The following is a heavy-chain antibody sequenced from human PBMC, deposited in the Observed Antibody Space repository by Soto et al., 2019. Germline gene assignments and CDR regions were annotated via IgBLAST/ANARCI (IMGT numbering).Heavy chain of an antibody. D-gene: IGHD2-21*02. Sequence: SETLSLTCTVSGGSISSGGYYWSWIRQHPGKGLEWIGYIYYSGSTYYNPSLKSRVTISVDTSKNQFSLKLSSVTAADTAVYYCAREGIYCGGDCYPTQFDYWGQGTLVTVSS. CDR3: AREGIYCGGDCYPTQFDY. V-gene: IGHV4-31*03. CDR2: IYYSGST. CDR1: GGSISSGGYY. J-gene: IGHJ4*02.